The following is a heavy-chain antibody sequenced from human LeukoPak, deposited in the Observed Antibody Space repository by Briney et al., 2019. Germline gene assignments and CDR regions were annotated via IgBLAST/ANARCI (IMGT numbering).Heavy chain of an antibody. J-gene: IGHJ4*02. CDR2: ISSTSSAI. D-gene: IGHD2-15*01. CDR1: GFTFSRFG. Sequence: GGSLRLSCAASGFTFSRFGMNWVCQAPGKGLEWISYISSTSSAISYADSVKGRFTISRDNAKNSLYLQMSSLRDEDTAVYYCAQKGGTDHWGQGTLVTVSS. CDR3: AQKGGTDH. V-gene: IGHV3-48*02.